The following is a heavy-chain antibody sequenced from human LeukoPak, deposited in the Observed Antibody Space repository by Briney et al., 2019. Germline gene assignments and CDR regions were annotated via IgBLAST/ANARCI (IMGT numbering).Heavy chain of an antibody. J-gene: IGHJ4*02. CDR1: GGSISSGDYY. Sequence: SETLSLTCTVSGGSISSGDYYWSWIRQPPGKGLEWIGYIYCSGSTYYNPSLKSRVTISVDTSKNQFSLKLSSVTAADTAVYYCARGEVGASEFDYWGQGTLVTVSS. D-gene: IGHD1-26*01. CDR3: ARGEVGASEFDY. V-gene: IGHV4-30-4*08. CDR2: IYCSGST.